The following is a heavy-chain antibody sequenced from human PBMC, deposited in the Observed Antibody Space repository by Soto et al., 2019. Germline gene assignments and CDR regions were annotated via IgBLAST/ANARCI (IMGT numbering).Heavy chain of an antibody. Sequence: ASVKVSCKASGYTFTSYGISWVRQAPGQGLEWMGWISAYNGNTNYAQKLQGRVTMTTDTSTSTAYMELRSLRSDDTAVYYCARDRAVGANSPGASKHWGQGTLVTVSS. CDR1: GYTFTSYG. CDR3: ARDRAVGANSPGASKH. D-gene: IGHD1-26*01. J-gene: IGHJ4*02. CDR2: ISAYNGNT. V-gene: IGHV1-18*01.